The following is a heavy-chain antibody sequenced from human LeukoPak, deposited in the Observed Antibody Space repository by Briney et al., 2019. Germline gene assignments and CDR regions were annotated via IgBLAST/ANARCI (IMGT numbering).Heavy chain of an antibody. J-gene: IGHJ5*02. CDR2: IRSKAYGGKT. Sequence: GGSLRLSCTASGFTFGDYAMSWVRQAPGKGLEWVGFIRSKAYGGKTEYAASVKGRFTISRDDSKSIAYLQMNSLKTEDTAVYYCNVLLWFGELENWFDPWGQGTLVTVSS. CDR3: NVLLWFGELENWFDP. V-gene: IGHV3-49*04. D-gene: IGHD3-10*01. CDR1: GFTFGDYA.